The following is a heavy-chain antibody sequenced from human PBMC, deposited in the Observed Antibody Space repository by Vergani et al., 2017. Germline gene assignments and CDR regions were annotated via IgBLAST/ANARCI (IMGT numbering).Heavy chain of an antibody. CDR3: ATDNQQSSLGHCSVTNCYGGVFDI. Sequence: QVQLVESGGGVVQPGRSLRLSCTPSSFKLGDYGMHWVRHAPGRGLEWVSMTWYEGNNNYYADSVKGRFTISKDISKNTLYLQMNSLRGDDTAVYYCATDNQQSSLGHCSVTNCYGGVFDIWGQGTVVTVSS. J-gene: IGHJ3*02. CDR2: TWYEGNNN. CDR1: SFKLGDYG. V-gene: IGHV3-33*01. D-gene: IGHD2-15*01.